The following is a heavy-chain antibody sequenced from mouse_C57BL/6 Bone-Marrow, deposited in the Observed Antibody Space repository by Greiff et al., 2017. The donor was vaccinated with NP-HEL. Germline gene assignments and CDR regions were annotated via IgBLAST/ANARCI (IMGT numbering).Heavy chain of an antibody. CDR3: AREFYYGYDVDY. CDR1: GYTFTSYG. J-gene: IGHJ2*01. Sequence: QVQLQQSGAELARPGASVKLSCKASGYTFTSYGISWVKQRTGQGLEWIGEIYPRSGNTYYNEKFKGKATLTADKSSSTAYMELRSLTSEDSAVYFCAREFYYGYDVDYWGQGTTLTVSS. D-gene: IGHD2-2*01. CDR2: IYPRSGNT. V-gene: IGHV1-81*01.